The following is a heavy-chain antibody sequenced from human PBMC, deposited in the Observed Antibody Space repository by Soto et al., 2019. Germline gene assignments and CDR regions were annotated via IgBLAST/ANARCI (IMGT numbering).Heavy chain of an antibody. J-gene: IGHJ4*02. Sequence: EVQLLESGGDLVQPGGSLRLSCAASGFTFSLFAMNWVRQSPGKGLEWVSTISGSGSSTYYADAVKGRFTISRDNSMNTLYLQMKSLRVEDTARYYCAKEVTPASTVDLGYWGQGSLVTVSS. CDR2: ISGSGSST. CDR1: GFTFSLFA. CDR3: AKEVTPASTVDLGY. V-gene: IGHV3-23*01. D-gene: IGHD5-12*01.